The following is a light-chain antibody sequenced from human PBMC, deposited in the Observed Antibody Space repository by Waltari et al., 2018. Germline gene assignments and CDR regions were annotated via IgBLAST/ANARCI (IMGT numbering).Light chain of an antibody. CDR2: GKN. V-gene: IGLV3-19*01. J-gene: IGLJ2*01. Sequence: SSELTQDPAVSVALGQTVRITCQGDSLRSYYASWYQQKPGQATVLVIYGKNNRTSRIPDRFSGSSSGNTASLTITGAQAEDEADYYCNSRDSSGNHVVFGGGTKLTVL. CDR3: NSRDSSGNHVV. CDR1: SLRSYY.